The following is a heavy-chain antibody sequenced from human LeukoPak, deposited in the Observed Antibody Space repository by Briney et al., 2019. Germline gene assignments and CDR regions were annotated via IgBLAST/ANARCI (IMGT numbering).Heavy chain of an antibody. J-gene: IGHJ4*02. CDR3: AGQIWLGELFAHY. CDR2: INSDGSST. CDR1: GFTFSSYW. D-gene: IGHD3-10*01. V-gene: IGHV3-74*01. Sequence: GGSLRLSCAASGFTFSSYWMHWVRQAPGKELVWVSRINSDGSSTDYADSVKGRFTISRDNAKNTLYLQMNSLRVEDTAVYYCAGQIWLGELFAHYWGQGTLVTVSS.